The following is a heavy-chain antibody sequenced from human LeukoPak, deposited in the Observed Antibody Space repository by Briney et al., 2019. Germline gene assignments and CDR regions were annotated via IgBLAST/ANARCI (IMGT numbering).Heavy chain of an antibody. CDR3: ASDRGYGMDV. J-gene: IGHJ6*02. CDR1: GFNFNDYG. D-gene: IGHD3-10*01. V-gene: IGHV3-33*01. CDR2: IWHDGNNK. Sequence: PGRSLRLSCAASGFNFNDYGMHWVRQAPGKGLEWVAIIWHDGNNKYYADSVRGRFTISRDNAKNTLYLQMNSLRAEDTAVYFCASDRGYGMDVWGQGTTVTVSS.